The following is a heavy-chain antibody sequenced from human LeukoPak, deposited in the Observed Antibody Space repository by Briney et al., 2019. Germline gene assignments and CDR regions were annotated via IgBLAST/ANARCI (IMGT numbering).Heavy chain of an antibody. Sequence: GGSLRLSCAASGSTFSSYSMNWVRQAPGKGLEWVSSISSSSSYIYYADSVKGRFTISRDNAKNSLYLQMNSLRAEDTAVYYCARDYSLIAVAGTDDAFDIWGQGTMFTVSS. CDR3: ARDYSLIAVAGTDDAFDI. V-gene: IGHV3-21*01. J-gene: IGHJ3*02. CDR2: ISSSSSYI. CDR1: GSTFSSYS. D-gene: IGHD6-19*01.